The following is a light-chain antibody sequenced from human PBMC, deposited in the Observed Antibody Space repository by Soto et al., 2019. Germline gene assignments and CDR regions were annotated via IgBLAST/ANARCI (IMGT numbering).Light chain of an antibody. J-gene: IGKJ2*01. CDR1: QSVSSTY. Sequence: EIVLTQSPGTLSLSPGERATLSCRASQSVSSTYLAWYQQKPGQAPRLLIYGASSRATGIPDRFSGSGSGTDFTLTISSLEPEDFAVYYCQQYGSSPMYPFGQGTKLEIK. V-gene: IGKV3-20*01. CDR3: QQYGSSPMYP. CDR2: GAS.